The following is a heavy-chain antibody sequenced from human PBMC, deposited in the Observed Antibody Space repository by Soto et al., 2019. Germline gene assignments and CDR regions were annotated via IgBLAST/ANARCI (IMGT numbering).Heavy chain of an antibody. CDR3: AKAEGSGGHPLYHYGMDV. Sequence: QVQLVESGGGVVQPGRSLRLSCTASGFIFSNYGMHWVRQAPGKGLERVAVISYDGNFKYYSDSVKGRFTIFRDNSKNTLHLQMNSLRTEDTALYYCAKAEGSGGHPLYHYGMDVWGQGTTVTVSS. V-gene: IGHV3-30*18. CDR1: GFIFSNYG. CDR2: ISYDGNFK. J-gene: IGHJ6*02. D-gene: IGHD3-10*01.